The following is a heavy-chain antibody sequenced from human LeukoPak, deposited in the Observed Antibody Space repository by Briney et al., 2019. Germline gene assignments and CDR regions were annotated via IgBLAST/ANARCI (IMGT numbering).Heavy chain of an antibody. CDR3: ARDVYDILTGYYSPFDY. CDR1: GGSISSSSYY. V-gene: IGHV4-39*07. D-gene: IGHD3-9*01. Sequence: SETLSLTCTVSGGSISSSSYYWGWIRQPPGKGLEWIGSIYYSGSTYYNPSLKSRVTISVDTSKNQFSLKLSSVTAADTAVYYCARDVYDILTGYYSPFDYWGQGTLVTVSS. CDR2: IYYSGST. J-gene: IGHJ4*02.